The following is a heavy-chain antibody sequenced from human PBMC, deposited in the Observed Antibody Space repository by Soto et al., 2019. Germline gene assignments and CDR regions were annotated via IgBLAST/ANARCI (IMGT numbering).Heavy chain of an antibody. J-gene: IGHJ3*02. D-gene: IGHD6-13*01. CDR2: INSDGSST. V-gene: IGHV3-74*01. Sequence: EVQLVESGGGLVQPGGSLRLSCAASGFTFSSYWMHWVRQAPGKGLVWVSRINSDGSSTSYADSVKGRFTISRDNAKNTLYRQMISLRAEDTAVYYFARHGQQLVLAFDIWGQGTMVTVSS. CDR1: GFTFSSYW. CDR3: ARHGQQLVLAFDI.